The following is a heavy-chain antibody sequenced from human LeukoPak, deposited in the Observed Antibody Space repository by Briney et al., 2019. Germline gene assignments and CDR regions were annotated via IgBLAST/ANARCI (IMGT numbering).Heavy chain of an antibody. Sequence: SETLSLTCTVSGGSISSGGYYWSWIRQHPGKGLEWIGYIYYSGSTYYNPSLKSRVTISVDTSKNQFSLKLSSVTAADTAVYYCARSPVGYSSSWYWFDPWGQGTLVTVPS. J-gene: IGHJ5*02. CDR1: GGSISSGGYY. CDR3: ARSPVGYSSSWYWFDP. V-gene: IGHV4-31*03. CDR2: IYYSGST. D-gene: IGHD6-13*01.